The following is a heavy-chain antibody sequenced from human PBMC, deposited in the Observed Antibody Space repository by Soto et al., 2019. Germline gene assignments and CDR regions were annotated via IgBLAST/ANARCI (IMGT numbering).Heavy chain of an antibody. CDR2: IYYSGST. V-gene: IGHV4-59*01. D-gene: IGHD4-4*01. CDR1: GGSISSYY. Sequence: TLSLTCTVSGGSISSYYWSWIRQPPGKGLEWIGYIYYSGSTNYNPSLKSRVTVSVDTSKNQFSLKLSSVTAADTAVYYCARTTARPYYYYYYMDVWGKGTTVTVSS. CDR3: ARTTARPYYYYYYMDV. J-gene: IGHJ6*03.